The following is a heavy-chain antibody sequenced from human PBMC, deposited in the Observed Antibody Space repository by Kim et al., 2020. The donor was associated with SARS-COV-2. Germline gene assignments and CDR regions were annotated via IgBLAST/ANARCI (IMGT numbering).Heavy chain of an antibody. CDR3: ARDPGYSSSWYGARNWFDP. V-gene: IGHV4-34*01. CDR1: GGSFSGYY. D-gene: IGHD6-13*01. Sequence: SETLSLTCAVYGGSFSGYYWSWIRQPPGKGLEWIGEINHSGSTNYNPSLKSRVTISVDTSKNQFSLKLSSVTAADTAVYYCARDPGYSSSWYGARNWFDPWGRGTLVTVSS. CDR2: INHSGST. J-gene: IGHJ5*02.